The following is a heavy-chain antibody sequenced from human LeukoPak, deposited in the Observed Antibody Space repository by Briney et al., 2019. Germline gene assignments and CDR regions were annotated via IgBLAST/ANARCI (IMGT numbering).Heavy chain of an antibody. Sequence: SETLSLTCTVSGGSISSYYWSWIRQPPGKGLEWIGYIYYSGSTNYNPSLKSRVTISVDTSKNQFFLKLSSVTAADTAVYYCARGQWLYYFDYWGQGTLVTVSS. CDR2: IYYSGST. J-gene: IGHJ4*02. CDR1: GGSISSYY. D-gene: IGHD6-19*01. CDR3: ARGQWLYYFDY. V-gene: IGHV4-59*01.